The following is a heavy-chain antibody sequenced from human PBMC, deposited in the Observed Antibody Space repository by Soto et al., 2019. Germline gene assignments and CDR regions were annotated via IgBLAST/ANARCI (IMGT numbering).Heavy chain of an antibody. Sequence: PSETLSLTCTVSGASISRYYWSWIRQSPGKGLEWIGYLYNTGSTIYNPSLKSRVTISVDRSKNQFSLKLSSVTAADTAVYYCARGRGYYESSGYSDFFDYWGQGALVTGSS. CDR2: LYNTGST. V-gene: IGHV4-59*12. J-gene: IGHJ4*02. CDR1: GASISRYY. D-gene: IGHD3-22*01. CDR3: ARGRGYYESSGYSDFFDY.